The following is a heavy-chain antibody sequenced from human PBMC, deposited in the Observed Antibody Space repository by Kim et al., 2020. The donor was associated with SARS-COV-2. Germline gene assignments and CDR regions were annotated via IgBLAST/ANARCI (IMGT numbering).Heavy chain of an antibody. V-gene: IGHV3-33*05. D-gene: IGHD3-9*01. CDR1: GFTFSSYG. CDR2: ISYDGSNK. Sequence: GGSLRLSCAASGFTFSSYGMHWVRQAPGKGLEWVAVISYDGSNKYYADSVKGRFTISRDNSKNTLYLQMNSLRAEDTAVYYCARDRALRYFDWLPKLQPYYFDYWGQGTLVTVSS. CDR3: ARDRALRYFDWLPKLQPYYFDY. J-gene: IGHJ4*02.